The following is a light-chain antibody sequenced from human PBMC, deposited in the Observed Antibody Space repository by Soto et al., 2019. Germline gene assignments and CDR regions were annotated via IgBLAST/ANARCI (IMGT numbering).Light chain of an antibody. CDR1: SSDVGGYNY. CDR2: DVS. J-gene: IGLJ2*01. CDR3: SSYTSSSTVV. Sequence: QSALTQPASVSGSPGQSITISCTGTSSDVGGYNYVSWYQQHPGKAPKLMIYDVSNRPSGVSNRFSGSKSCNTACLAISGLQAEDEADYYCSSYTSSSTVVFGGGTKLTVL. V-gene: IGLV2-14*03.